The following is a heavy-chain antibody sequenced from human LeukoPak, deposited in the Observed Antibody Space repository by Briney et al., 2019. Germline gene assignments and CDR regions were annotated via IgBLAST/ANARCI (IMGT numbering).Heavy chain of an antibody. Sequence: GGSLRLSCAASGFTFSSYAMSWVRQPSGRGREWVSAIRGRGGRTFYADSVKGRFNISRDNSKNTLYLQMNGLRAEDTAVYYCAKGARNCGGDCYSQNSIDYWGQGTLVTVSS. D-gene: IGHD2-21*02. CDR1: GFTFSSYA. V-gene: IGHV3-23*01. CDR2: IRGRGGRT. CDR3: AKGARNCGGDCYSQNSIDY. J-gene: IGHJ4*02.